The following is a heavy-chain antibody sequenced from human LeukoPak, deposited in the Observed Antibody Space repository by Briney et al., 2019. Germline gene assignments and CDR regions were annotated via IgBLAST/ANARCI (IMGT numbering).Heavy chain of an antibody. CDR3: ASPPHYGDYVVRDY. V-gene: IGHV4-39*01. Sequence: SETLSLTCTVSGGSISSSSYYWGWIRQPPGKGLEWIGSIYYSGGTYYNPSLKSRVTISVDTSKNQFSLKLSSVTAADTAVYYCASPPHYGDYVVRDYWGQGTLVTVSS. CDR2: IYYSGGT. CDR1: GGSISSSSYY. J-gene: IGHJ4*02. D-gene: IGHD4-17*01.